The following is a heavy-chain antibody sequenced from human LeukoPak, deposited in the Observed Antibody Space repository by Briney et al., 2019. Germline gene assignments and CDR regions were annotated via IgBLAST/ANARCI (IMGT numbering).Heavy chain of an antibody. CDR2: IYYSGST. D-gene: IGHD3-3*01. CDR1: GGSVNSGTYY. Sequence: SSETLSLTCTVSGGSVNSGTYYWNWIRQPPGKGLEWIGDIYYSGSTNYNPSLKSRVSISLDTSKNQFSLKLSSVTAADTAVYYCATLSRNYDFWNTYPWGQGTLVTVSS. V-gene: IGHV4-61*01. J-gene: IGHJ5*02. CDR3: ATLSRNYDFWNTYP.